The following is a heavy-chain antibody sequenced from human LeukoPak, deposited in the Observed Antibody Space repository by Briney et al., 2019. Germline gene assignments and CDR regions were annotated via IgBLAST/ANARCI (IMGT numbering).Heavy chain of an antibody. Sequence: SETLSLTCSVSGGSISSYYWSWIRQPPGKGLEWIGYMSYSGSTNYNPSLKSRVTISVDTSKNQFSLKLSSVTAADTAVYYCARLAYYDFWSGDTGWFDPWGQGTLVTVSS. CDR1: GGSISSYY. D-gene: IGHD3-3*01. J-gene: IGHJ5*02. CDR2: MSYSGST. CDR3: ARLAYYDFWSGDTGWFDP. V-gene: IGHV4-59*12.